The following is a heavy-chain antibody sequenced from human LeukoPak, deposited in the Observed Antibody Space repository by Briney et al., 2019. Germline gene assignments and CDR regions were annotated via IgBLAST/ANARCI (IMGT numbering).Heavy chain of an antibody. J-gene: IGHJ6*02. V-gene: IGHV4-59*01. Sequence: SETLSLTCTVSGDSISSYYWSWIRQPPGKGLEWIGYIYYSGSTNSGSTSYNPSLKSRVTISVDTSKNQFSLRLTSVTAADTAVYYCAREEGEGGGYNYYYGMDVWGQGTTVTVSS. CDR3: AREEGEGGGYNYYYGMDV. CDR2: IYYSGST. CDR1: GDSISSYY. D-gene: IGHD2-15*01.